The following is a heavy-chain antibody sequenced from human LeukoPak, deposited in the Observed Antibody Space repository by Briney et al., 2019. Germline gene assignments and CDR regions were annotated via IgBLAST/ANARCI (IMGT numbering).Heavy chain of an antibody. D-gene: IGHD4-17*01. J-gene: IGHJ4*02. CDR3: AGSYGDFDY. Sequence: SVTLSLTCAVYGGSFSGYYWSWIRQPPGKGLEWIGEINHSGSTNYNPSLKSRVTISVDTSKNQFSLKLSSVTAADTAVYYCAGSYGDFDYWGQGTLVTVSS. V-gene: IGHV4-34*01. CDR1: GGSFSGYY. CDR2: INHSGST.